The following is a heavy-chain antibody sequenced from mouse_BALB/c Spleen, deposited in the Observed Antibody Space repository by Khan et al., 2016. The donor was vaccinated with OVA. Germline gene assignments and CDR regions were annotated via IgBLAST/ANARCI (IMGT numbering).Heavy chain of an antibody. Sequence: VQLQQSGTELVKPGASVKLSCTATGFNIKDTYIHWVKQRPAQGLEWIGRLDPLNGNTTYDPKFQGEATITADTSHNTAYLQLSSLTSEDTAVXSCISPNWFVYWGQGTLVTVSA. CDR2: LDPLNGNT. CDR1: GFNIKDTY. J-gene: IGHJ3*01. V-gene: IGHV14-3*02. CDR3: ISPNWFVY.